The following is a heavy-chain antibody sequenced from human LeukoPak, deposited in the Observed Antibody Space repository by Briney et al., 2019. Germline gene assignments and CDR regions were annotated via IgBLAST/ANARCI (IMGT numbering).Heavy chain of an antibody. CDR2: VRQDGSVK. CDR3: ARDLVYPTGSFVYDY. D-gene: IGHD3-10*01. CDR1: GFSFSTHW. Sequence: GGSLRLSCTGSGFSFSTHWMSWVRQAPGKGLEWVANVRQDGSVKYYVDSVKGRFTISRDNARNSLDLQMNSLRADDTAVYYCARDLVYPTGSFVYDYWGQGALATVSS. V-gene: IGHV3-7*01. J-gene: IGHJ4*02.